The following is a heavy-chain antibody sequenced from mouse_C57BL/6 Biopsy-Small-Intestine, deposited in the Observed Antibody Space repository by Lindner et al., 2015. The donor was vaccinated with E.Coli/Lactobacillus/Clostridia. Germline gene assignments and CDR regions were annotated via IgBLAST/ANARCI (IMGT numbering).Heavy chain of an antibody. CDR2: IHPGDGDT. CDR3: ASAYYSNWYFDV. CDR1: GYAFSSSW. Sequence: VQLQESGPELVKPGASVKISCKASGYAFSSSWMNWVKQRPGKGLEWIGRIHPGDGDTNYNGKFKGKATLTADKSSSTAYMQLSSLTSEDFAVYFCASAYYSNWYFDVWGTGTTVTVSS. V-gene: IGHV1-82*01. D-gene: IGHD2-5*01. J-gene: IGHJ1*03.